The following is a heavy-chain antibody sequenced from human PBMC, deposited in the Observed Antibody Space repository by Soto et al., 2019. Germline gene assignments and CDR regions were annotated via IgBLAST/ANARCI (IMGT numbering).Heavy chain of an antibody. CDR1: GFSFSSYG. J-gene: IGHJ1*01. V-gene: IGHV3-30*03. Sequence: PGGSLRLSCAASGFSFSSYGMEWVRLAPGKGLEWVAATTYDGGIKHYVDSVKGRFTISRDNSKNTLYLQMNSLRVEDTATYYCAGALVIRYSYKALLFWGQGPMVTVFS. CDR3: AGALVIRYSYKALLF. D-gene: IGHD2-15*01. CDR2: TTYDGGIK.